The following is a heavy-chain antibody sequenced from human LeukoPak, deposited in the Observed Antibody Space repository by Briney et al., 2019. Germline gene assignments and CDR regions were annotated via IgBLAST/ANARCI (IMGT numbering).Heavy chain of an antibody. CDR2: ISSSSTTI. CDR3: ARDKGRNYFDY. CDR1: GFTFSSYS. J-gene: IGHJ4*02. V-gene: IGHV3-48*02. Sequence: PGGSRRLSCAASGFTFSSYSMNWVGQAPGKGLEWVSYISSSSTTIYYADSVKGRFTISRDNAKYSLYLQMNSLRDGDTAVYYCARDKGRNYFDYWGERPLDPVSS.